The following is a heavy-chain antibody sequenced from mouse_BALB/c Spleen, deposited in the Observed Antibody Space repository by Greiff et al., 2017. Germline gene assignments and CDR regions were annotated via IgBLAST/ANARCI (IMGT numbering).Heavy chain of an antibody. CDR3: ARYGYGNYAAWFAY. D-gene: IGHD2-10*02. Sequence: EVHLVESGPSLVKPSQTLSLTCSVTGDSITSGYWNWIRKFPGNKLEYMGYISYSGSTYYNPSLKSRISITRDTSKNQYYLQLNSVTTEDTATYYCARYGYGNYAAWFAYWGQGTLVTVSA. J-gene: IGHJ3*01. CDR1: GDSITSGY. CDR2: ISYSGST. V-gene: IGHV3-8*02.